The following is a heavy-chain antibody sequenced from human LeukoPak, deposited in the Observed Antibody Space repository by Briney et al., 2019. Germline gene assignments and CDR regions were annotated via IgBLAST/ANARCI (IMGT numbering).Heavy chain of an antibody. CDR3: AREGDSSSTSCLENAFDI. CDR1: GYTFTTYV. J-gene: IGHJ3*02. Sequence: SVKVSCMASGYTFTTYVINWVRQAPGQGLEWMGGIIPIFGTANYAQKFQGRVTITTDESTSTAYMELSSLRSEDTAVYYCAREGDSSSTSCLENAFDIWGQGTMVTVSS. CDR2: IIPIFGTA. D-gene: IGHD2-2*01. V-gene: IGHV1-69*05.